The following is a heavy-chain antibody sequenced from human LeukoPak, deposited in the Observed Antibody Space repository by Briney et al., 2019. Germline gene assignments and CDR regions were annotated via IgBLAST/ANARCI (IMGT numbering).Heavy chain of an antibody. J-gene: IGHJ6*02. D-gene: IGHD3-22*01. CDR1: GYTLTELS. CDR3: ATDLTRAYYDSSGYFYHYYGMDV. CDR2: FDPEDGET. V-gene: IGHV1-24*01. Sequence: RASVKVSCKVSGYTLTELSMHWVQQAPGKGLEWMGGFDPEDGETIYAQKFQGRVTMTEDTSTDTAYMELSSLRSEDTAVYYCATDLTRAYYDSSGYFYHYYGMDVWGQGTTVTVSS.